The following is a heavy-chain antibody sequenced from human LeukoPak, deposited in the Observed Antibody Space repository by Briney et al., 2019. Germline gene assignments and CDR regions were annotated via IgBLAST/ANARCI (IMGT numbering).Heavy chain of an antibody. CDR3: ARDSLYCSGTSCSTDY. J-gene: IGHJ4*02. Sequence: GGSLRLSCAASGFTFSDYYMSWIRQAPGTGLEWVSYISNTGSTIYCADSVKGRFTISRDNAKNSLYLQMNSLRAEDTAVYYCARDSLYCSGTSCSTDYWGPGTLVTVSS. CDR1: GFTFSDYY. CDR2: ISNTGSTI. D-gene: IGHD2-2*01. V-gene: IGHV3-11*04.